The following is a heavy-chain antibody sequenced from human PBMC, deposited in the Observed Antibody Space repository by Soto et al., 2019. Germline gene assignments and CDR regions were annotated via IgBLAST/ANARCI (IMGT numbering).Heavy chain of an antibody. Sequence: EVQLLESGGGLVQPEGSLRLSCAASGFSFSTYAMSWVRQAPGKGLEWVSGISCSGGTTYYADSVKGRFTISRDNSKNTLYLQVNSLRVEDTAVYYCAKDQAAAGTISRYFQHWGQGTLVTVSS. CDR2: ISCSGGTT. CDR3: AKDQAAAGTISRYFQH. V-gene: IGHV3-23*01. CDR1: GFSFSTYA. D-gene: IGHD6-13*01. J-gene: IGHJ1*01.